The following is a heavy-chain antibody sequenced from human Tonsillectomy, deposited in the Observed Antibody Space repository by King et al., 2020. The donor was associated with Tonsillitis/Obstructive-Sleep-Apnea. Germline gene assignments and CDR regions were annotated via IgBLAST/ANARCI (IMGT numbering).Heavy chain of an antibody. D-gene: IGHD3-16*01. CDR2: THYSGRT. CDR1: GGSITSGGFY. Sequence: VQLQESGPGLVKPSQTLSLTCTLSGGSITSGGFYWSWIRQHPGKGLEWIGYTHYSGRTYYNPSLKSRGTISIDTPKNQFSLKLSSVTAADTAVYYCAGEQGWGVAGIDYWGQGTLVTVSS. V-gene: IGHV4-31*03. CDR3: AGEQGWGVAGIDY. J-gene: IGHJ4*02.